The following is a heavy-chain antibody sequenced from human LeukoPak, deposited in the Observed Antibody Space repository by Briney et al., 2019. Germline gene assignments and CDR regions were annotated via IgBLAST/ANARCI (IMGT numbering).Heavy chain of an antibody. CDR3: AREGGDEYYYDSSGPPL. CDR1: GGSISSYY. CDR2: IYTSGST. V-gene: IGHV4-4*07. J-gene: IGHJ4*02. Sequence: SETLSLTCTVSGGSISSYYWSWIRQPAGKGLEWIGRIYTSGSTNYNPSLKSRVTMSVDTSKNQFSLKLSSVTAADTAVYYWAREGGDEYYYDSSGPPLWGQGTLVTVSS. D-gene: IGHD3-22*01.